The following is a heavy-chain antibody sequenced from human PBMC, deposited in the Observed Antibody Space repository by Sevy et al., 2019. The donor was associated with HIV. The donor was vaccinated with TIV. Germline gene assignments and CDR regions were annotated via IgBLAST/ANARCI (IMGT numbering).Heavy chain of an antibody. CDR3: ARARLRCMVDAFDI. J-gene: IGHJ3*02. Sequence: GGSLRLSCAASGFTFSDYYMSWIRQAPGKGLEWVSYISSSGSTIYYADSVKGRFNISRNNAKNSLYLQMNSLRAEDTAVNYCARARLRCMVDAFDIWGQGTMVTVSS. CDR2: ISSSGSTI. D-gene: IGHD5-12*01. V-gene: IGHV3-11*01. CDR1: GFTFSDYY.